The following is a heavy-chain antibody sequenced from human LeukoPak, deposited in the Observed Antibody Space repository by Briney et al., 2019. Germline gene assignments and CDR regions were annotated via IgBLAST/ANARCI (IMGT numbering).Heavy chain of an antibody. Sequence: PSETLSLTCTVSGGSISGYYWSWIRQPPGKGLEWIAYVYYSGSTNYNPSLKSRVTISVDTSKNQFSLKLSSVTAADTAVYYCARGDSSSWYYFDYWGQGTLVTVSS. CDR3: ARGDSSSWYYFDY. V-gene: IGHV4-59*01. J-gene: IGHJ4*02. D-gene: IGHD6-13*01. CDR1: GGSISGYY. CDR2: VYYSGST.